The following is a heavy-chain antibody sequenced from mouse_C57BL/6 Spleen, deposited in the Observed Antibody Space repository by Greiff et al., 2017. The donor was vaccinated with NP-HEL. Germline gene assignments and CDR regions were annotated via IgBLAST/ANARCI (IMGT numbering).Heavy chain of an antibody. CDR2: IDPETGGT. CDR3: TRRGLRRSSFDY. Sequence: QVQLQQSGAELVRPGASVTLSCKASGYTFTDYEMHWVKQTPVHGLEWIGAIDPETGGTAYNQKFKGKAILTADKSSSTAYMELRSLTSEDSAVYYCTRRGLRRSSFDYWGQGTTLTVSS. CDR1: GYTFTDYE. J-gene: IGHJ2*01. V-gene: IGHV1-15*01. D-gene: IGHD2-4*01.